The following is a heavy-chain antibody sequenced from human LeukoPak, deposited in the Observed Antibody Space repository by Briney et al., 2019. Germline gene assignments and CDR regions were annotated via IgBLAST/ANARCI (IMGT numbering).Heavy chain of an antibody. CDR3: AKGSCTGGNCRKDLEY. CDR1: GFTFSSYT. V-gene: IGHV3-23*01. CDR2: ISGSGGTT. J-gene: IGHJ4*02. Sequence: PGGSLRLSCAAPGFTFSSYTMSWVRQAPGKGLEWVSAISGSGGTTFYADSVKGRFTISRDNANNTVYLRVNSLRAEDTALYYCAKGSCTGGNCRKDLEYWGQGTLVTVSS. D-gene: IGHD2-15*01.